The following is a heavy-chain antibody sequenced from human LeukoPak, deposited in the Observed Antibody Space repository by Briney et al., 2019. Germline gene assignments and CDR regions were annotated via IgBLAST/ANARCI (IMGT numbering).Heavy chain of an antibody. J-gene: IGHJ3*02. CDR1: GFTFNKHS. D-gene: IGHD3-10*01. Sequence: PGGSLRLSCATSGFTFNKHSMNWVRQAPGKGLEWVSSMTSSGSYKYYADSVKGRFSVSRDNAENSLFLQMNSLRAEDTAVYYCARSPYYRDAFDIWGQGTMVTVSS. CDR3: ARSPYYRDAFDI. V-gene: IGHV3-21*01. CDR2: MTSSGSYK.